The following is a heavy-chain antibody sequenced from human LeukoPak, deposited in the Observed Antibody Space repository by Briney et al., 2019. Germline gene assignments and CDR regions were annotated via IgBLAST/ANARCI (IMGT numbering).Heavy chain of an antibody. J-gene: IGHJ5*02. Sequence: SETLSLTCTVSGGSIGSGDYYWGWIRQPPGKGLEWIGSIFYSGSTYYNPSLKSRVIISVDTSKNQFSLELSSVTAADTAVYYCARRDRYCSSTSCYGHRFDPWGQGTLVTVSS. V-gene: IGHV4-39*01. CDR2: IFYSGST. CDR1: GGSIGSGDYY. D-gene: IGHD2-2*01. CDR3: ARRDRYCSSTSCYGHRFDP.